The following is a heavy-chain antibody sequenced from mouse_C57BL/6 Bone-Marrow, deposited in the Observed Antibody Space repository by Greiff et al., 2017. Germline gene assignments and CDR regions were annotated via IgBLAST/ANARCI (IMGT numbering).Heavy chain of an antibody. CDR1: GYAFSSSW. CDR2: IYPGDGDT. CDR3: ARSSAYYSNYDWYFDV. D-gene: IGHD2-5*01. J-gene: IGHJ1*03. V-gene: IGHV1-82*01. Sequence: QVQLKQSGPELVKPGASVEISCKASGYAFSSSWMNWVKQRPGKGLEWIGRIYPGDGDTNYNGKFKGKATLTADKSSSTAYMQLSSLTSEDSAVYFCARSSAYYSNYDWYFDVWGTGTTVTVSS.